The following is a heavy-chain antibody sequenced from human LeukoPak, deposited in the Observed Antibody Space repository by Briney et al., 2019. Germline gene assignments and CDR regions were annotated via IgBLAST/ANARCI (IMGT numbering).Heavy chain of an antibody. V-gene: IGHV1-69*05. J-gene: IGHJ4*02. CDR2: IIPIFGTA. Sequence: SVKVSCKASGGTFSSYAISWVRQAPGQGLEWMGRIIPIFGTANYAQKFQGRVTITTDESTSTAYMELRSLRSDDTAVYYCARGGVTTAEVDYWGQGTLVTVSS. CDR1: GGTFSSYA. CDR3: ARGGVTTAEVDY. D-gene: IGHD4-11*01.